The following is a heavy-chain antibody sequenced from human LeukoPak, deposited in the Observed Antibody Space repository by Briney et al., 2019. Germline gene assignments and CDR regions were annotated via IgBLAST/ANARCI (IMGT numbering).Heavy chain of an antibody. CDR1: GGSFSGYY. D-gene: IGHD3-9*01. CDR3: ARGVGMRTYYDILTGYYKDIYFDY. Sequence: PSETLSLTCAVYGGSFSGYYWSWIRQPPGKGLEWIGEINHSGSTNYNPSLKSRVTISVDTSKNQFSLKLSSVTAADTAVYYCARGVGMRTYYDILTGYYKDIYFDYWGQGTLVTVSS. V-gene: IGHV4-34*01. CDR2: INHSGST. J-gene: IGHJ4*02.